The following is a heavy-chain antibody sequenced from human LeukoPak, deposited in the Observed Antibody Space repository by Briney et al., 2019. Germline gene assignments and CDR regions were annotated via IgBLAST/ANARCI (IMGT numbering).Heavy chain of an antibody. CDR3: ARLGGSYYTY. J-gene: IGHJ1*01. V-gene: IGHV3-7*01. CDR1: GFTFSSYW. CDR2: IKQDGSVK. Sequence: GGSLRLSCAASGFTFSSYWMNWVRQAPGKGLEWVANIKQDGSVKNYVDSVKGRFTISRDNAKNSLFLQMNSLRAEDTAVYYCARLGGSYYTYWGQGTLATVSS. D-gene: IGHD1-26*01.